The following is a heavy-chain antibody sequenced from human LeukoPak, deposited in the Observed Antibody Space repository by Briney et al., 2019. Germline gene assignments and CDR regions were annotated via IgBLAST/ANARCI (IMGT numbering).Heavy chain of an antibody. Sequence: SETLSLTCTVSGGSISSGGYYWSWIRQHPGKGLEWIGYIYYSGSTYYNPSLKSRVTISVDTSKNQFSLKLSSVTAADTAVYYCTEYRGGAFDIWGQGTMVPVSS. J-gene: IGHJ3*02. CDR1: GGSISSGGYY. CDR3: TEYRGGAFDI. V-gene: IGHV4-31*03. D-gene: IGHD2-2*01. CDR2: IYYSGST.